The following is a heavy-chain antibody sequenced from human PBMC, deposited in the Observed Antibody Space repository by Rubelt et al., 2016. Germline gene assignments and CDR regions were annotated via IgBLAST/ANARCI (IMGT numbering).Heavy chain of an antibody. CDR1: GGSISSGGYY. D-gene: IGHD1-14*01. Sequence: QVQLQESGPGLVKPSQTLSLTCTVSGGSISSGGYYWSWIRQHPGKGLEWIGYIYYSGSTYYNPSLKGRVTISVDTSKNQFSLKLSSVTAADTAVYYCAREADRTYYFDYWGQGTLVTVSS. V-gene: IGHV4-31*03. J-gene: IGHJ4*02. CDR2: IYYSGST. CDR3: AREADRTYYFDY.